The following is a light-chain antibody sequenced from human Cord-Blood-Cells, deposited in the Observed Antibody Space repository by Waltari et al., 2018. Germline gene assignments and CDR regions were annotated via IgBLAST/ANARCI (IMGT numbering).Light chain of an antibody. CDR3: QQYNNWHIT. Sequence: EIVMTHSPATLSVSPGERATLSCRASQSVSSNLAWYQQKPGQAPRLLIYGASTRPTGIPARFSGSGSGTEFTLTISSLQSEDFAVYYCQQYNNWHITFGQGTRLEIK. CDR1: QSVSSN. CDR2: GAS. V-gene: IGKV3-15*01. J-gene: IGKJ5*01.